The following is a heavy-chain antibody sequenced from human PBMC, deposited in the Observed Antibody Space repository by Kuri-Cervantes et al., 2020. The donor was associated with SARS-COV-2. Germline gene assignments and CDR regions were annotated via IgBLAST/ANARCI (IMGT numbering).Heavy chain of an antibody. CDR3: ASRGNSRNWYFDL. CDR2: ISSSSSYT. D-gene: IGHD2/OR15-2a*01. Sequence: GEPLKISCAASGFTFSDYYMSWIRQAPGKGLEWVSYISSSSSYTNYADSVKGRFTISRDNAKNSLYLQMNSLRAEDTAVYYCASRGNSRNWYFDLWGRGTLVTVSS. V-gene: IGHV3-11*03. CDR1: GFTFSDYY. J-gene: IGHJ2*01.